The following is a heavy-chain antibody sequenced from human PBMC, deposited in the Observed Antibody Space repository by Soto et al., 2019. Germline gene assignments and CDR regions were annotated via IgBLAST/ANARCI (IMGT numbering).Heavy chain of an antibody. D-gene: IGHD1-26*01. J-gene: IGHJ4*02. V-gene: IGHV5-51*01. CDR3: ATVHKDTGSYSVGFEY. CDR1: GYSFTTYW. CDR2: IYPRDSDT. Sequence: GESLKISCKASGYSFTTYWIGWVRQMPGKGLEWMGIIYPRDSDTRYSPSFEGQVTISVDTSISTTYLQWSSLRASDTAMYYCATVHKDTGSYSVGFEYWGQGTLVTVSS.